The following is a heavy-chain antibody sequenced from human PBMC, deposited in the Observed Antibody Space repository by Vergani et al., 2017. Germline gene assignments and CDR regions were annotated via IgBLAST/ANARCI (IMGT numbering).Heavy chain of an antibody. CDR3: ARDYYDSSGYYDPHFDY. Sequence: QVQLVQSGAEVKKPGASVKVSCKDSGYTFTSYGISWVRQAPGQGLEWMGWISAYNGNTNYAQKLQGRVTMTTDTSTSTAYMELRSLRSDDTAVFYCARDYYDSSGYYDPHFDYWGQGTLVTVSS. CDR2: ISAYNGNT. CDR1: GYTFTSYG. V-gene: IGHV1-18*01. J-gene: IGHJ4*02. D-gene: IGHD3-22*01.